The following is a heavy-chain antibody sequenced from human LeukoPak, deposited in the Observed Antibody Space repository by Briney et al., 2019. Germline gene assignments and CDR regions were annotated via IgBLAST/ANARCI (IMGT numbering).Heavy chain of an antibody. CDR3: ITGDYDFWSGFYSPNHYFDY. V-gene: IGHV3-15*01. D-gene: IGHD3-3*01. Sequence: GGSLRLSCAASGFTFTSAWMSWVRQAPGKGLEWVGRIKGKTAAGAPDYVASVKGRFTISRDDSKNTLFLQMNSLKTEDTAVYYCITGDYDFWSGFYSPNHYFDYWGQGTLVTVSS. J-gene: IGHJ4*02. CDR2: IKGKTAAGAP. CDR1: GFTFTSAW.